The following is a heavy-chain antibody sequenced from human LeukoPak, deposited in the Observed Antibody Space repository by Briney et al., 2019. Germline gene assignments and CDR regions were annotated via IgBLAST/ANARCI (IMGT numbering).Heavy chain of an antibody. CDR2: ISSSSSYI. V-gene: IGHV3-21*01. CDR1: GFTFSSYS. J-gene: IGHJ5*02. D-gene: IGHD1-20*01. CDR3: ARSPDNWIDRGWFDP. Sequence: GGSLRLSCAASGFTFSSYSMNWVRQAPGKGLEWVSSISSSSSYIYYADSVKGRFTISRDNAKNSLYLQMNSLRAEDTAVYYCARSPDNWIDRGWFDPWGQGTLVTVSS.